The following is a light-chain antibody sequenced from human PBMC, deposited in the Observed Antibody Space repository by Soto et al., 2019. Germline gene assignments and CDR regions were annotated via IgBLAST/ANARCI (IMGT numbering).Light chain of an antibody. Sequence: VMTQSPATLSVSPGERATLSCRASQSVSTNLAWYQQRPGQAPRLIISGAYTRATGIPARFRGSGSGTEFTLTISSLQSEDFAIYYCQQFNKWPRTFGQGTRVEIK. CDR3: QQFNKWPRT. CDR2: GAY. V-gene: IGKV3-15*01. CDR1: QSVSTN. J-gene: IGKJ1*01.